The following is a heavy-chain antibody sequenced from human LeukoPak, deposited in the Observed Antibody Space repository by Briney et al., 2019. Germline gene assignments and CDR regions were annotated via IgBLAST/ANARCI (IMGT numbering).Heavy chain of an antibody. D-gene: IGHD3-3*01. J-gene: IGHJ4*02. CDR2: ISGNGDNT. CDR3: AKGAYYAD. CDR1: GFMFRNHG. V-gene: IGHV3-23*01. Sequence: GGSLRLSCAASGFMFRNHGMNWVRQAPGKGLEWLSTISGNGDNTYYADSVKGRFTVSRDNSKNTLYLQMNSLRVEDTAMYYCAKGAYYADWGQGTLVTVSS.